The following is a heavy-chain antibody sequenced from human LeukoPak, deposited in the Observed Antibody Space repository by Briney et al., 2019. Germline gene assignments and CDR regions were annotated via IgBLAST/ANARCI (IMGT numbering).Heavy chain of an antibody. CDR2: IRYDGSNK. V-gene: IGHV3-30*02. Sequence: GGSLRLSCAASGFTFSSYGMHWVRQAPGKGLEWVAFIRYDGSNKYYADSVKGRFTISRDNSKNTLYLQMNSLRAEDTAVCYCAKVDTAMVQYYYYGMDVWGQGTTVTVSS. D-gene: IGHD5-18*01. J-gene: IGHJ6*02. CDR3: AKVDTAMVQYYYYGMDV. CDR1: GFTFSSYG.